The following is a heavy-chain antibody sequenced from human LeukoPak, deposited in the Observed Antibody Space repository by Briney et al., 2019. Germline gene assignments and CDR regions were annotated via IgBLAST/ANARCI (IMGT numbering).Heavy chain of an antibody. V-gene: IGHV4-31*03. CDR1: GGSISSGGYY. CDR2: IYYSGST. J-gene: IGHJ6*02. Sequence: PSQTLSLTCTVSGGSISSGGYYWSWIRQHPGKGLEWIGYIYYSGSTYYNPSLKSRVTISVDSSKNQFSLKLSSVTAADTAVYYCARGKWLQLRDYYYYGLDVWGQGTTVTVSS. D-gene: IGHD5-24*01. CDR3: ARGKWLQLRDYYYYGLDV.